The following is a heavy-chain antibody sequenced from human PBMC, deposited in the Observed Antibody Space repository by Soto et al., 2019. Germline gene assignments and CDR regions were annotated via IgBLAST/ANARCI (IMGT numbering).Heavy chain of an antibody. CDR2: VSSNRGAC. Sequence: SETLCVTSSVVCGSGDGGDDHRTWIRKTPGKGQEWSVYVSSNRGACYYHTSLKSRQTITLGTSMNQFSLKLTSVTAADTADYYCAIGYYESSDFFVGSSIFDYWGQGSLDTVSS. D-gene: IGHD3-22*01. CDR3: AIGYYESSDFFVGSSIFDY. J-gene: IGHJ4*02. V-gene: IGHV4-30-4*01. CDR1: CGSGDGGDDH.